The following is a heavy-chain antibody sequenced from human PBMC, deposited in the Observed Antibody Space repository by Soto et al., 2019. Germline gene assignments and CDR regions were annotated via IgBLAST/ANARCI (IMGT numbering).Heavy chain of an antibody. V-gene: IGHV1-3*01. Sequence: EASVKVSCKASGYTFTSYAMHWVRQAPGQRLEWMGWINAGNGNTKYSQKFQGRVTITRDTSASTAYMELSSLRSEDTAVYYCARSPYGSGSYFAIDYWGQGTLVTVSS. CDR1: GYTFTSYA. J-gene: IGHJ4*02. CDR3: ARSPYGSGSYFAIDY. CDR2: INAGNGNT. D-gene: IGHD3-10*01.